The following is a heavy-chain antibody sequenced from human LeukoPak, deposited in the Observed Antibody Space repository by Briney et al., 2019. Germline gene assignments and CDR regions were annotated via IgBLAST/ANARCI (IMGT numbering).Heavy chain of an antibody. CDR3: ARADDGANSWVNY. J-gene: IGHJ4*02. D-gene: IGHD4-23*01. CDR2: INSDGSGT. CDR1: GFTFSSYW. Sequence: GSLTLSCAASGFTFSSYWMHWVRQAPGKGLVWISRINSDGSGTSYADSVKGRFTISRDNAKNTLYLQMNSLRAEDTAVYYCARADDGANSWVNYWGQGTLVTVSS. V-gene: IGHV3-74*01.